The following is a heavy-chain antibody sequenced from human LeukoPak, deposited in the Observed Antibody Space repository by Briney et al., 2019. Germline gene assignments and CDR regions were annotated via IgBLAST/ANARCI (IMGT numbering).Heavy chain of an antibody. J-gene: IGHJ6*03. CDR3: AREVGGSSYYYYYYMDV. CDR1: GFTFSSYS. CDR2: ISSSSSTI. Sequence: GRSLRLSCAASGFTFSSYSMNWVRQAPGKGLEWVSYISSSSSTIYYADSVKGRFTISRDNAKNSLYLQMNSLRAEDTAVYYCAREVGGSSYYYYYYMDVWGKGTTVTVSS. V-gene: IGHV3-48*01. D-gene: IGHD2-15*01.